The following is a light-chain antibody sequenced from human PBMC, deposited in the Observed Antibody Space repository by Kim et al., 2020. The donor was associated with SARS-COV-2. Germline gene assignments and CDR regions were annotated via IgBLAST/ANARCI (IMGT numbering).Light chain of an antibody. J-gene: IGLJ3*02. CDR2: DVS. CDR3: SSYTSSSTWV. Sequence: QSALTQPASVSGSPGQSITISCTGTSSDVGGYNYVSWYQAPQLMIYDVSKRPSGVSNRFSGSKSGNTASLTISGLQAEDEADYYCSSYTSSSTWVFGGGTQLTVL. CDR1: SSDVGGYNY. V-gene: IGLV2-14*03.